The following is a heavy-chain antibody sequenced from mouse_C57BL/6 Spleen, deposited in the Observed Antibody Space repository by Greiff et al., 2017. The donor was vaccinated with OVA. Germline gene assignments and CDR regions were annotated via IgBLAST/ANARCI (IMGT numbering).Heavy chain of an antibody. V-gene: IGHV1-78*01. D-gene: IGHD1-1*01. CDR1: GYTFTDHT. Sequence: VKLQESDAELVKPGASVKISCKVSGYTFTDHTIHWMKQRPEQGLEWIGYIYPRDGSTKYNAKFKGKATLTADKSSSTAYMQLNSLTSEDSAVYFCARHTVVAEWYFEVWGTGTTVTVSS. CDR2: IYPRDGST. CDR3: ARHTVVAEWYFEV. J-gene: IGHJ1*03.